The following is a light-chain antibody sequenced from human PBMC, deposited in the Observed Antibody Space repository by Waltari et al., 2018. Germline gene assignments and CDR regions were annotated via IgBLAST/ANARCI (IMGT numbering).Light chain of an antibody. Sequence: DIQMTQSPSSLSASVGHTVTVTCRASQNIRTHLNWYQQKPATAPKLLIYAASTLHRGVPSRFSGSGSGTDFTLTVTNLQPDDFAIYFCQQSFSSPWTFGQGTRV. CDR3: QQSFSSPWT. J-gene: IGKJ1*01. CDR2: AAS. V-gene: IGKV1-39*01. CDR1: QNIRTH.